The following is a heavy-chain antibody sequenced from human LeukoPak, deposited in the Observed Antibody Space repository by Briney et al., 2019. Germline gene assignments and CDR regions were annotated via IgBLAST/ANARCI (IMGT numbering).Heavy chain of an antibody. CDR3: AKSVVNSGTYIPFDP. CDR1: GFSFSSFG. CDR2: TSAGGGST. V-gene: IGHV3-23*01. J-gene: IGHJ5*02. D-gene: IGHD1-26*01. Sequence: GGTLRLSCAASGFSFSSFGMSWVRQAPGKGLVWVSATSAGGGSTYYADSVKGRFTISRDMSKNTLYLQMNSLRAEDTAVYYCAKSVVNSGTYIPFDPWGQGTLVTVSS.